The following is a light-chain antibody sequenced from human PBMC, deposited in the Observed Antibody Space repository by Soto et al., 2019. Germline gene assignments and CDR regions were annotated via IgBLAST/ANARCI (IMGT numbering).Light chain of an antibody. CDR3: CSYAGSYSYV. CDR1: SSDVGGYNY. J-gene: IGLJ1*01. V-gene: IGLV2-8*01. Sequence: QSVLTQPPSASGSPGQSVTISCTGTSSDVGGYNYVSWYQHHPGKAPKLMIYEVSKRPSGVPDRFSGSKSGNTASLTVTGVQAEDEADYYCCSYAGSYSYVFGTGTKVTVL. CDR2: EVS.